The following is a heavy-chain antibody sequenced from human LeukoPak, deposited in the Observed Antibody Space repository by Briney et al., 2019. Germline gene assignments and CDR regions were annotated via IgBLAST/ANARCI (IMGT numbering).Heavy chain of an antibody. CDR1: GFTFSNYAMH. D-gene: IGHD3-22*01. J-gene: IGHJ4*02. Sequence: LRLFCTASGFTFSNYAMHWVRQHPGKGLEWIGYMYYSGSTYYNPSLKSRVTISVDTSKNQFSLKLNSMTAADTAVYYCAGSGYTDYWGQGTLVTVSS. CDR3: AGSGYTDY. CDR2: MYYSGST. V-gene: IGHV4-31*02.